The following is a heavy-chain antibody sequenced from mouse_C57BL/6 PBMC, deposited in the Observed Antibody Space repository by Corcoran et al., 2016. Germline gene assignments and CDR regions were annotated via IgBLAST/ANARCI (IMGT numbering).Heavy chain of an antibody. CDR2: INPNNGGT. V-gene: IGHV1-18*01. J-gene: IGHJ2*01. Sequence: EVQLQQSGPELVKPGASVKIPCKASGYTFTDYNMDWVKQSHGKSLEWIGDINPNNGGTIYNQKFKGKATLTVDKSSSTAYMELRSLTSEDTAVYYCARSGDRLRGYFDYWGQGTTLTVSS. CDR1: GYTFTDYN. D-gene: IGHD3-2*02. CDR3: ARSGDRLRGYFDY.